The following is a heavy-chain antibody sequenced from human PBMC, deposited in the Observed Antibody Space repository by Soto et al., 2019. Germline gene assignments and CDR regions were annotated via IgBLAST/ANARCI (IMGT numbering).Heavy chain of an antibody. D-gene: IGHD6-13*01. J-gene: IGHJ4*02. CDR1: GGSFRGYY. V-gene: IGHV4-34*01. CDR2: INHSGST. Sequence: SETLSLTCAVYGGSFRGYYWSWIRQPPGKGLEWIGEINHSGSTNYNPSLKSRVTISVDTSKNQFSLKLSSVTAADTAVYYCARGRGRPSQQQVSEPNKYTYYFDYWGQGTLVTVSS. CDR3: ARGRGRPSQQQVSEPNKYTYYFDY.